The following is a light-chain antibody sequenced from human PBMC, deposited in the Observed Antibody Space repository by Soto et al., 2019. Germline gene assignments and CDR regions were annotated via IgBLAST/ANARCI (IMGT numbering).Light chain of an antibody. V-gene: IGLV1-44*01. CDR3: EAWDDSLNGLV. CDR2: NNN. CDR1: SSSIGPNA. Sequence: SVLTQPPSASGTPGQKVTISCSGSSSSIGPNAVNWYQQLPGTAPKLLLYNNNQRPSGVSDRFSGSKSGTSASLAISGLQSDDEADYHCEAWDDSLNGLVFGTGTKVTVL. J-gene: IGLJ1*01.